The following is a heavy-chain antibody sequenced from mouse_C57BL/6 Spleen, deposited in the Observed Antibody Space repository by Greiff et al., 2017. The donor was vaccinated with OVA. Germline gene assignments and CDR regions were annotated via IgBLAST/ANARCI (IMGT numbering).Heavy chain of an antibody. D-gene: IGHD2-4*01. Sequence: VQLQQSGPELVKPGASVKIPCKASGYTFTDYNMDWVKQSHGKSLEWIGDINPNNGGTIYNQKFKGKATLTVDKSSSTAYMELRSLTSEDTAVYYCARELSSVLRRGAMDYWGQGTSVTVSS. CDR2: INPNNGGT. CDR3: ARELSSVLRRGAMDY. V-gene: IGHV1-18*01. CDR1: GYTFTDYN. J-gene: IGHJ4*01.